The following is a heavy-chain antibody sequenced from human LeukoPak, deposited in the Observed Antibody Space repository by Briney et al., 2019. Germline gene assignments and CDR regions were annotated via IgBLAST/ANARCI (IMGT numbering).Heavy chain of an antibody. CDR1: GYTFTGYY. CDR3: ARGSPYVLRYFDWSLFDY. J-gene: IGHJ4*02. V-gene: IGHV1-2*02. CDR2: INPNSGGT. D-gene: IGHD3-9*01. Sequence: ASVKVSCKASGYTFTGYYMHWLRQAPGQGLEWMGWINPNSGGTNYAQKFQGRVTMTRDTSISTAYMELSRLRSDDTAVYYCARGSPYVLRYFDWSLFDYWGQGTLVTVSS.